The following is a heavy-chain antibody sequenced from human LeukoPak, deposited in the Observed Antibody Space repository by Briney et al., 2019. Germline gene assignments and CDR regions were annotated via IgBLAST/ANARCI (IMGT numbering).Heavy chain of an antibody. CDR3: AKVPMIVVVMIDY. CDR2: ISGRGGST. CDR1: GFTFRSYA. D-gene: IGHD3-22*01. V-gene: IGHV3-23*01. Sequence: GGSLRLSCAASGFTFRSYAMSGVRQAPGKGLEWVSAISGRGGSTYYADSVNGRFTISRDNSKNTLYLQMNSLRAEGTAVYYCAKVPMIVVVMIDYWGQGTLVTVSS. J-gene: IGHJ4*02.